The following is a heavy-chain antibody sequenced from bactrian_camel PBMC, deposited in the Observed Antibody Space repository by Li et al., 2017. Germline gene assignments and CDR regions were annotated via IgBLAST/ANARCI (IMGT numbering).Heavy chain of an antibody. CDR2: LWIGGAQT. CDR3: AARGPYCYTKLSVRDFTY. CDR1: RYTYKRNC. J-gene: IGHJ4*01. V-gene: IGHV3S1*01. D-gene: IGHD2*01. Sequence: HVQLVESGGGSVQAGGSLTLSCAAGRYTYKRNCMGWFRQRPGKDREGVAVLWIGGAQTTYADSVKGRFIITRDKARDLVYLQMNSLKPEDTAMYYCAARGPYCYTKLSVRDFTYWGQGTQVTVSS.